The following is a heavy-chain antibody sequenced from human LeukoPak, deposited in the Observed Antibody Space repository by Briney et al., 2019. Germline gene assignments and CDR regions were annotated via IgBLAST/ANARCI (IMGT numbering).Heavy chain of an antibody. CDR3: ARGDEWFGELLYYYYYMDV. J-gene: IGHJ6*03. D-gene: IGHD3-10*01. CDR1: GFTFSSYA. Sequence: GRSLRLSCAASGFTFSSYAMHWVRQAPGKGLEWVAVISYDGSNKYYADSVKGRFTNSRDNSKNTLYLQMNSLRAEDTAVYYCARGDEWFGELLYYYYYMDVWGKGTTVTVSS. CDR2: ISYDGSNK. V-gene: IGHV3-30-3*01.